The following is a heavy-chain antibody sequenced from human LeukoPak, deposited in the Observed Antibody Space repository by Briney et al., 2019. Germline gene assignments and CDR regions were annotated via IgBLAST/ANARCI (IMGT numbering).Heavy chain of an antibody. V-gene: IGHV1-8*01. CDR1: GYTFTSYD. D-gene: IGHD3-9*01. Sequence: ASVKVFCKASGYTFTSYDINWVRQATGQGLEWMGWMNPNSGNTGCAQKFQGRVTMTRNTSISTAYMELSSLRSEDTAVYYCARGLRYFDWLFPPGGWWFDPWGQGTLVTVSS. J-gene: IGHJ5*02. CDR2: MNPNSGNT. CDR3: ARGLRYFDWLFPPGGWWFDP.